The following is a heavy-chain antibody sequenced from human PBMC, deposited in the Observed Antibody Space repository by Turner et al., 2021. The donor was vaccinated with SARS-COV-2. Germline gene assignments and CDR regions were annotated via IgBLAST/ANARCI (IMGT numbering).Heavy chain of an antibody. CDR2: IIPILGSA. CDR1: GTFSSYS. Sequence: GTFSSYSISWVRQAPGQGLEWMGRIIPILGSASYAQKFQGRVTITAETSTSTAYMELSSLRSEDTAVYYCARSGYCSSSSCYGYYYYMDVWVKGTTVTVSS. J-gene: IGHJ6*03. V-gene: IGHV1-69*08. CDR3: ARSGYCSSSSCYGYYYYMDV. D-gene: IGHD2-2*01.